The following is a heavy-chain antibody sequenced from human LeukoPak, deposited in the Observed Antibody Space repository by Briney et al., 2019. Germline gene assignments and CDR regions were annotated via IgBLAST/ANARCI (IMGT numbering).Heavy chain of an antibody. D-gene: IGHD3-22*01. J-gene: IGHJ4*02. Sequence: QAGGSMRLSWAAAGFTFDDYSMHWVRHAPGKGLEWVSGISWNSGSIGYADSVKGRFTISRDNAKNSLYLQMDSLIAEDTAFYYCAKDISSGYHTLNFDYWGQGTLVTVSS. V-gene: IGHV3-9*01. CDR1: GFTFDDYS. CDR2: ISWNSGSI. CDR3: AKDISSGYHTLNFDY.